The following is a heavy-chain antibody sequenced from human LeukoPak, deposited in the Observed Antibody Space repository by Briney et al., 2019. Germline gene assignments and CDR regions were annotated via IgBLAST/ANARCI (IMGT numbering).Heavy chain of an antibody. D-gene: IGHD3-3*01. CDR3: ARDSRGYYDFWSGYLNWYFDI. V-gene: IGHV4-59*12. Sequence: PGGSLRLSCAASGFTFSSYSMNWIRQPPGQGLEWIGNIYFSGSTYYNPSLKSRVTTSVDTSKNQFSLKLSSVTAADTAVYYCARDSRGYYDFWSGYLNWYFDIWGRGTLVTVSS. CDR2: IYFSGST. CDR1: GFTFSSYS. J-gene: IGHJ2*01.